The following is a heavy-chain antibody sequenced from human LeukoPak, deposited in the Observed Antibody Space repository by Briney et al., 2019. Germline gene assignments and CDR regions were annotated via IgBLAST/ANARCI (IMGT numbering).Heavy chain of an antibody. CDR3: ARGLLWFGELPYYYYGMDV. CDR1: GGTLSSYA. Sequence: SVKVSCKASGGTLSSYAISWVRQAPGQGLEWMGGIIPIFGTANYAQKFQGRVTITADKSTSTAYMELSSLRSEDTAVYYCARGLLWFGELPYYYYGMDVWGKGTTVTVSS. J-gene: IGHJ6*04. D-gene: IGHD3-10*01. CDR2: IIPIFGTA. V-gene: IGHV1-69*06.